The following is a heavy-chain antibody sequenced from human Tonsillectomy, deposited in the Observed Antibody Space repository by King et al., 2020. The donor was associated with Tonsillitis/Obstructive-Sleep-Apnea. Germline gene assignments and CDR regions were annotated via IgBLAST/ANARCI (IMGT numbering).Heavy chain of an antibody. J-gene: IGHJ4*02. CDR3: GRGLYGDY. D-gene: IGHD3-16*01. CDR2: ISTSTGNT. CDR1: GYSFTSYG. Sequence: VQLVESGAEVKKPGASVKVSCKATGYSFTSYGISWVRQAPGQGLEWMGWISTSTGNTDYPRKLQGRVTMTADTSTSTAYMELRSLRSDDTAVYYCGRGLYGDYWGQGTLVTVSS. V-gene: IGHV1-18*01.